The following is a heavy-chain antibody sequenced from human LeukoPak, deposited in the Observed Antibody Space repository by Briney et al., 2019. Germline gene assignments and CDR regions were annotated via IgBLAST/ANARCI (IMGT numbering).Heavy chain of an antibody. J-gene: IGHJ4*02. V-gene: IGHV4-30-4*01. Sequence: SETLSLTCTVSGGSISSGDYYWSWIRQPPGKGLEWIGYIYYSGSTYYNPSLKSRVTISVDTSKNQFSLQLNSVTPEDTAVYYCVRAGLEKTTQFDYWGQGTLVTVSS. D-gene: IGHD1-1*01. CDR1: GGSISSGDYY. CDR2: IYYSGST. CDR3: VRAGLEKTTQFDY.